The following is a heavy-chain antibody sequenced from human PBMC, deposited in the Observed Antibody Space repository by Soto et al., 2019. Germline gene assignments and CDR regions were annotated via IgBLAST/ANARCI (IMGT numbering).Heavy chain of an antibody. CDR3: ARLSSWFDP. D-gene: IGHD2-2*01. V-gene: IGHV4-39*01. CDR2: IYYSGST. CDR1: GGSISSSSYY. J-gene: IGHJ5*02. Sequence: SETLSLTCSVSGGSISSSSYYWGWIRQPPGKGLEWIGSIYYSGSTYYNPSLKSRVTISVDTSKNQFSLKLSSVTAADTAVYYCARLSSWFDPWGQGTLVTVSS.